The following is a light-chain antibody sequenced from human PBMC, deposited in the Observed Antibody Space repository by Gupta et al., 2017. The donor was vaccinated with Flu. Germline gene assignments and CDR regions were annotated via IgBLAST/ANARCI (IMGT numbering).Light chain of an antibody. J-gene: IGKJ2*01. CDR3: QQRSNWPRYT. CDR1: QSVSSY. Sequence: LSPGERATLSCRASQSVSSYLAWYQQKPGQAPRLLIYDASNRATGIPARFSGSGSGTDFTLTISSLEPEDFAVYYCQQRSNWPRYTFGQGP. CDR2: DAS. V-gene: IGKV3-11*01.